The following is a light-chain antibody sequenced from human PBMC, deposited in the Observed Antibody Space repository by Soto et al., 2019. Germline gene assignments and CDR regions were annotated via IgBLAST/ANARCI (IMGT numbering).Light chain of an antibody. CDR1: QSLSSN. CDR3: QQRDYWQVT. CDR2: GAS. J-gene: IGKJ5*01. Sequence: DIVFTQSPATLSASQGEGATLSCRASQSLSSNLAWYQQKPGQAPRLLIYGASTRATGVPARFSGSGSGTGFTLTISSLEPEDFAVYYCQQRDYWQVTFGQGTRLDI. V-gene: IGKV3D-11*02.